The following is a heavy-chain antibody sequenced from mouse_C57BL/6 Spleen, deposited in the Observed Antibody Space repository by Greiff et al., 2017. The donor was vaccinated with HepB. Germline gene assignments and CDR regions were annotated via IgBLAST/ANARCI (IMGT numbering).Heavy chain of an antibody. CDR3: TTIYYYGSSYVWYFDV. Sequence: EVQLQQSGAELVRPGASVKLSCTASGFNIKDYYMHWVKQRPEQGLEWIGRIDPEDGDTEYAPKFQGKATMTADTSSNTAYLQLSSLTSEDTAVYYCTTIYYYGSSYVWYFDVWGTGTTVTGSS. CDR1: GFNIKDYY. D-gene: IGHD1-1*01. J-gene: IGHJ1*03. CDR2: IDPEDGDT. V-gene: IGHV14-1*01.